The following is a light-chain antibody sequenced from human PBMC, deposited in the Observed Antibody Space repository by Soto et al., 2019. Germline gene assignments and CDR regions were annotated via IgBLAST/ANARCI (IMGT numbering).Light chain of an antibody. CDR1: QSISSW. V-gene: IGKV1-5*01. CDR2: DAS. Sequence: DIQMTQSPSTLSASVGDRVTITCRASQSISSWLAWYQQKPGKAPKLLIYDASSLESGVPSRFGGSGSGTEFTLTISSLQPDDFATYYCQQYNSYSALTFGGGTKVDIK. J-gene: IGKJ4*01. CDR3: QQYNSYSALT.